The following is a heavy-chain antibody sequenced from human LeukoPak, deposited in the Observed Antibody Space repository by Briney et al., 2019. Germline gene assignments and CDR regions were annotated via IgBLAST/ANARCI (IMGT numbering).Heavy chain of an antibody. V-gene: IGHV3-33*01. D-gene: IGHD4-11*01. CDR2: MWYDGSNK. J-gene: IGHJ4*02. Sequence: PGRSLRLSCAASGFTFSSYGMRWVRQAPGKGLEWVAVMWYDGSNKYHADSVKGRFTISRDNSKNTLYLQMNSLRAEDTAVYYCARDWRGYSNYVPDYWGQGTLVTVSS. CDR3: ARDWRGYSNYVPDY. CDR1: GFTFSSYG.